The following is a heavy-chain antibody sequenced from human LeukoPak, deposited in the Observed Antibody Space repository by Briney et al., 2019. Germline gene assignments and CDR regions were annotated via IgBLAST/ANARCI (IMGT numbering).Heavy chain of an antibody. CDR3: ARFAIVRDLATYNWIDP. V-gene: IGHV4-38-2*02. CDR2: MHHTGSA. CDR1: DSSISGSYF. Sequence: SETLSLTCIVSDSSISGSYFWGWVRQPPGKGLESIWAMHHTGSAYYNPSLQRRVSISLDVSKSQISLHLNSMTAADTAVYYCARFAIVRDLATYNWIDPWGQGTLVTVSS. D-gene: IGHD3-10*01. J-gene: IGHJ5*02.